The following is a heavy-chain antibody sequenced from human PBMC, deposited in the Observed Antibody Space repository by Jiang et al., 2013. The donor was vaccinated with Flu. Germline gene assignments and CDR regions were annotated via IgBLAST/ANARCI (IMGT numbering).Heavy chain of an antibody. CDR3: ARDSGPYSAWYHFDY. CDR2: ISGYNGNV. CDR1: GYTFTGYY. D-gene: IGHD6-19*01. J-gene: IGHJ4*02. Sequence: GAEVKKPGASVKVSCKASGYTFTGYYMHWVRQAPGQGLEWVGWISGYNGNVNYTQKFQGRVTFTTDTSATTAYMELTNLRSDDTAMYYCARDSGPYSAWYHFDYWGQGTLVTVSS. V-gene: IGHV1-18*04.